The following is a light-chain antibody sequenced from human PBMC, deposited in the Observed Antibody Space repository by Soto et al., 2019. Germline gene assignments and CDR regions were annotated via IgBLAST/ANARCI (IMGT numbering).Light chain of an antibody. CDR2: AAS. V-gene: IGKV3-20*01. CDR3: QHYGRSATWT. CDR1: QSVSSSY. Sequence: EIVLTQSPGTLSLSPGERATLSCRASQSVSSSYLAWYQQKPGQAPRLLIYAASSRATGIPDRFSGSGSGTXXXLIINRPDPXDLLDCYCQHYGRSATWTFGQGTKVDI. J-gene: IGKJ1*01.